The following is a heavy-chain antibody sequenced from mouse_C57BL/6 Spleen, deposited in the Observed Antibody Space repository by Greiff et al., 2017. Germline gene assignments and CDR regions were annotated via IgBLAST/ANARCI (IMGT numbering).Heavy chain of an antibody. J-gene: IGHJ3*02. CDR2: INPSNGGT. CDR1: GYTFTSYW. CDR3: ARSYDYGSSYEGVGD. Sequence: QVQLQQSGTELVKPGASVKLSCKASGYTFTSYWMPWVKQRPGQGLEWIGKINPSNGGTNYNEKFKSKATLTVDKSSSTAYMQLSSLTSEDPAVYYCARSYDYGSSYEGVGDWGKVIMVTVAA. V-gene: IGHV1-53*01. D-gene: IGHD1-1*01.